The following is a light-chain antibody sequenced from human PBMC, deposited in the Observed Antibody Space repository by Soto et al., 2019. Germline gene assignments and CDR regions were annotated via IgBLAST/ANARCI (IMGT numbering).Light chain of an antibody. J-gene: IGLJ1*01. Sequence: QSALTQPPSASGSPGQSVTISCTGTSSDVGGCKYVSWYQQHPGKAPKLMIFEVNKRPSGVPDRFSGSKSGNTASLTVSGLQGEDEADYYCSSYAGINNLGVFGTGTKVTVI. CDR2: EVN. CDR1: SSDVGGCKY. V-gene: IGLV2-8*01. CDR3: SSYAGINNLGV.